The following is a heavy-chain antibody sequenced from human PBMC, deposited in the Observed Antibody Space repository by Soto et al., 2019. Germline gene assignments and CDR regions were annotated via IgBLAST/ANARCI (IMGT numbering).Heavy chain of an antibody. J-gene: IGHJ3*02. Sequence: SETLSLTCAVYGGSFSGYYWSWIRQPPGKGLEWIGEINDSGSTNYNPSLKSRVNISVDTSKNQFSLKLSSVTAADTAVYYCASVPEHGDSLKMFFDIWGKGTMVTVSS. CDR1: GGSFSGYY. D-gene: IGHD4-17*01. CDR2: INDSGST. CDR3: ASVPEHGDSLKMFFDI. V-gene: IGHV4-34*01.